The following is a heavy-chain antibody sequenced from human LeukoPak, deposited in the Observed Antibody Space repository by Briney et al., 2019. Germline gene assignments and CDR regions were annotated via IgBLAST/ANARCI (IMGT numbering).Heavy chain of an antibody. D-gene: IGHD4-17*01. CDR1: GGTFSSYA. V-gene: IGHV1-18*01. CDR3: AREWAWVTTYAFDI. CDR2: ISAYNGNT. J-gene: IGHJ3*02. Sequence: GASVKVSCKASGGTFSSYAISWVRQAPGQGLEWMGWISAYNGNTNYAQKLQGRVTMTTDTSTSTAYMELRSLRSDDTAVYYCAREWAWVTTYAFDIWGQGTMVTVSS.